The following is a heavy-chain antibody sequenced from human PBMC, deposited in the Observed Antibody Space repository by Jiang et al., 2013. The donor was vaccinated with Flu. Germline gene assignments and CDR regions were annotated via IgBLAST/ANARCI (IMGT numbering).Heavy chain of an antibody. Sequence: LVESGGGLVQPGGSLRLSCAASGFTFSSYAMSWVRQAPGKGLEWVSAISGSGGSTYYADSVKGRFTISRDNSKNTLYLQMNSLRAEDTAVYYCARGGTGDYVWGSYRPQNWYFDLWGRGTLVTVSS. CDR3: ARGGTGDYVWGSYRPQNWYFDL. CDR2: ISGSGGST. J-gene: IGHJ2*01. CDR1: GFTFSSYA. V-gene: IGHV3-23*04. D-gene: IGHD3-16*02.